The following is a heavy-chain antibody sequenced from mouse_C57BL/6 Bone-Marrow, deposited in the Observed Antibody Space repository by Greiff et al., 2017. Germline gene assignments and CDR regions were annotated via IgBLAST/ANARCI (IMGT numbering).Heavy chain of an antibody. V-gene: IGHV1-26*01. D-gene: IGHD1-1*01. J-gene: IGHJ3*01. CDR2: INPNNGGT. CDR1: GYTFTDYY. CDR3: ARAYYYGSRTGFAY. Sequence: VQLQQSGPELVKPGASVKISCKASGYTFTDYYMNWVKQSHGKSLEWIGDINPNNGGTSYNQKFKGKATLTVDKSSSTAYMELRSLTSEDSAVYYCARAYYYGSRTGFAYWGQGTLVTVSA.